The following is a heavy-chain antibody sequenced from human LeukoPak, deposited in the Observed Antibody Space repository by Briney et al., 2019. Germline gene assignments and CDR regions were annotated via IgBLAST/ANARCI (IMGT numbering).Heavy chain of an antibody. CDR1: EFTFRIFY. V-gene: IGHV3-21*06. D-gene: IGHD6-13*01. CDR3: ARWSSAAAAPSDYPYYYYMDV. Sequence: GGSPRLSCAASEFTFRIFYMSWVRQAPGKGLEWVSTINSRSTYITYADSVKGRFTVSRDNARNSLYLQMTSLTAEDTAVYYCARWSSAAAAPSDYPYYYYMDVWGTGTTVTVSS. CDR2: INSRSTYI. J-gene: IGHJ6*03.